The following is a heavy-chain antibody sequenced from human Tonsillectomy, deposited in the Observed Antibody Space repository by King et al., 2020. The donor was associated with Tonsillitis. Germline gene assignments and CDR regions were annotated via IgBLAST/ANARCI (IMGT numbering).Heavy chain of an antibody. D-gene: IGHD6-13*01. CDR1: GFTFSSYG. CDR2: IAHDGNAK. Sequence: VQLVESGGGVVQPGRSLRLSCAASGFTFSSYGMQWVRQAPGKGLEWVAVIAHDGNAKYYADSVKGRFTISRDNSKNTLYLQMDSLRAEDTSVYYCAKEASARHSRNFDYWGPGTLVTVSS. CDR3: AKEASARHSRNFDY. V-gene: IGHV3-30*18. J-gene: IGHJ4*02.